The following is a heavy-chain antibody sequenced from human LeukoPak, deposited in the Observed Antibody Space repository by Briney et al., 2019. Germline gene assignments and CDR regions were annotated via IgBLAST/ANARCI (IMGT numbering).Heavy chain of an antibody. V-gene: IGHV4-59*04. Sequence: SETLSLTCTVSGGSISSYYWSWIRQPPGKGLEWIGYIYHSGNTYYNPSLKSRVTISVDTSKNQFSLKLSSVTAADTAVYYCARLRIAARPDYWGQGTLVTVSS. CDR2: IYHSGNT. D-gene: IGHD6-6*01. CDR1: GGSISSYY. CDR3: ARLRIAARPDY. J-gene: IGHJ4*02.